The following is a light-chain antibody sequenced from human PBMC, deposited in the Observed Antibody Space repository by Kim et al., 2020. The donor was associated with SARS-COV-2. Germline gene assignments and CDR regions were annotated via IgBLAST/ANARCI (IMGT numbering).Light chain of an antibody. CDR1: SSDVGGHNY. V-gene: IGLV2-14*03. CDR2: DVS. Sequence: QSITISCTGTSSDVGGHNYVSWYQQHPGKAPKLMIYDVSNRPSGVSNRFSGSKSGNTASLTISGLQAEDEADYYCSSYTSSSTPVVFGGGTQLTVL. CDR3: SSYTSSSTPVV. J-gene: IGLJ2*01.